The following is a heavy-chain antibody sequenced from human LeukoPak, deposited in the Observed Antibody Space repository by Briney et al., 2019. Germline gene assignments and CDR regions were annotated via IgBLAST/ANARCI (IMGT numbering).Heavy chain of an antibody. D-gene: IGHD3-10*01. CDR2: ISGSGGST. V-gene: IGHV3-23*01. CDR1: GFTFSSYA. J-gene: IGHJ4*02. CDR3: AKDRVRGVIPYYFDY. Sequence: HPGGSLRLSCAASGFTFSSYAMSWVRQAPGKGLEWVSAISGSGGSTYYADSVKGRFTISRDNSKNTLYLQMNGLRAEDTAVYYCAKDRVRGVIPYYFDYWGQGTLVTVSS.